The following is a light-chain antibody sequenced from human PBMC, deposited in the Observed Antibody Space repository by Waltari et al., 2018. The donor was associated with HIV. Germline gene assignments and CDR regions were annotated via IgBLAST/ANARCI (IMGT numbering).Light chain of an antibody. J-gene: IGLJ2*01. CDR3: ASWDSSLSVL. V-gene: IGLV1-51*02. Sequence: QSVLTQPPSVSAAPGPTVTISCSVTISNIGNNYVSWYQHLPGTAPKLLIYGDDKRYPGIPDRISASKSGTSATLAITGLQTGDEADYYCASWDSSLSVLFGGGTKLAVL. CDR2: GDD. CDR1: ISNIGNNY.